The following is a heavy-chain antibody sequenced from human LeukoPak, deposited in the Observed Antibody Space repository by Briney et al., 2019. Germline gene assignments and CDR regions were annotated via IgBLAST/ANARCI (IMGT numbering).Heavy chain of an antibody. Sequence: SETLSLTCTVSGGSISSGGYYWSWIRQPPGKGLEWIGYIYHSGSTYYNPSLKSRVTISLDTSKNQFSLKLRSVTAADTAVYYCARKAPGTLDLWGRGTLVTVSS. CDR3: ARKAPGTLDL. CDR2: IYHSGST. J-gene: IGHJ2*01. V-gene: IGHV4-30-2*01. CDR1: GGSISSGGYY.